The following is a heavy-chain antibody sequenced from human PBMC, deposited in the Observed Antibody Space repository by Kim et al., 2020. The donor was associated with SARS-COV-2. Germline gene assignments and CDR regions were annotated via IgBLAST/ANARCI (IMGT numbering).Heavy chain of an antibody. D-gene: IGHD3-3*01. Sequence: GGSLRLSCAASGFTFSTYWMTWVRQAPGKGLEWVANIGQDGSRKNYVDSVKGRFTISRDNAKNALYMQMNNLGAEDTAVFYCARRWLFVIGSYGDYWGRG. CDR2: IGQDGSRK. CDR1: GFTFSTYW. CDR3: ARRWLFVIGSYGDY. J-gene: IGHJ4*02. V-gene: IGHV3-7*01.